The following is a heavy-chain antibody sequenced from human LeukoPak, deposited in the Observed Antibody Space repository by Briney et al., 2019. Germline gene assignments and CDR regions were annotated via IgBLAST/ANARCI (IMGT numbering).Heavy chain of an antibody. CDR3: AREIHLDY. V-gene: IGHV3-21*01. J-gene: IGHJ4*02. D-gene: IGHD5-18*01. Sequence: PGGSLRLSCAASGFTFSSYSMNWVRQAPGKGLEWVSSISSSSNYIYYADSVKGRSTISRDNAKNSLYLQMNSLRAEDTAVYYCAREIHLDYWGQGTLVTVSS. CDR1: GFTFSSYS. CDR2: ISSSSNYI.